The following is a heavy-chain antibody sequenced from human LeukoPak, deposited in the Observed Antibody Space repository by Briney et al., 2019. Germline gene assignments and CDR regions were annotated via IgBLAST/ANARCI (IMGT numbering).Heavy chain of an antibody. V-gene: IGHV1-69*04. CDR1: GGTFSSYA. Sequence: ASVKVSCKASGGTFSSYAISWARQAPGQGLEWMGRIIPILGIANYAQKFQGRVTITADKSTSTAYMELSSLRSEDTAVYYCARDRDYYDSSGYYWGFDYWGQGTLVTVSS. D-gene: IGHD3-22*01. CDR2: IIPILGIA. J-gene: IGHJ4*02. CDR3: ARDRDYYDSSGYYWGFDY.